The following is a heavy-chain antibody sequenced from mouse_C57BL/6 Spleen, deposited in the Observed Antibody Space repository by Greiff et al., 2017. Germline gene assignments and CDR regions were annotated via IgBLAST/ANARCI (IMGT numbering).Heavy chain of an antibody. CDR1: GYTFTDYN. CDR3: ARGGFRGLYYYGSGGFYAMDY. J-gene: IGHJ4*01. D-gene: IGHD1-1*01. Sequence: EVQLQHSGPELVKPGASVKIPCKASGYTFTDYNMDWVKQSHGKSLEWIGDINPNNGCTIYNQKFKGKATLTVDKSSSTAYMELRSLTSEDTAVYYCARGGFRGLYYYGSGGFYAMDYWGQGTSVTVSS. V-gene: IGHV1-18*01. CDR2: INPNNGCT.